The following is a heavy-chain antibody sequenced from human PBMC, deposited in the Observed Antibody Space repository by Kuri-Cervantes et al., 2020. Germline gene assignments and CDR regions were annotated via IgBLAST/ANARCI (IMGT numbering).Heavy chain of an antibody. D-gene: IGHD3-22*01. CDR1: GFTFSNYW. Sequence: GGSLRLSCAASGFTFSNYWMHWVRQAPGKGLEWVAVISYDGSNKYYADSVKGRFTISRDNSKNTLYLQMNSLRAEDTAVYYCARDRDYYDSSGFDYWGQGTLVTVSS. J-gene: IGHJ4*02. CDR2: ISYDGSNK. CDR3: ARDRDYYDSSGFDY. V-gene: IGHV3-30-3*01.